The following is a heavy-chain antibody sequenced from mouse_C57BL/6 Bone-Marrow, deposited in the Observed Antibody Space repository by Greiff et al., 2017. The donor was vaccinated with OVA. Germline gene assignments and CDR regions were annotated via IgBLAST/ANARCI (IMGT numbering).Heavy chain of an antibody. J-gene: IGHJ2*01. CDR2: ISNLAYSI. CDR1: GFTFSDYG. CDR3: ARLYDGYYGRVYFDY. D-gene: IGHD2-3*01. V-gene: IGHV5-15*01. Sequence: EVQLVESGGGLVQPGGSLKLSCAASGFTFSDYGMAWVRQAPRKGPEWVAFISNLAYSIYYADTVTGRFTISRENAKNTLYLEMSSLRSEDTAMYYCARLYDGYYGRVYFDYWGQGTTLTVSS.